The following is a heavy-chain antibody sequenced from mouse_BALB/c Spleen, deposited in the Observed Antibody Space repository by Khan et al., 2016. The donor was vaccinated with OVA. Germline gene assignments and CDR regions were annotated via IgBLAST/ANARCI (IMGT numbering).Heavy chain of an antibody. CDR2: INTYTGET. CDR3: TGPPYFSYTLGY. J-gene: IGHJ4*01. V-gene: IGHV9-3-1*01. Sequence: QIQLVQSGPELKKPGETVKISCKASGYTFTNYGMNWVKQSPGKALKWMGWINTYTGETTYADDFKGRFAFSLETSATTAYLQINNLKNEDTATYFCTGPPYFSYTLGYWGQGTSVTVSS. D-gene: IGHD2-10*01. CDR1: GYTFTNYG.